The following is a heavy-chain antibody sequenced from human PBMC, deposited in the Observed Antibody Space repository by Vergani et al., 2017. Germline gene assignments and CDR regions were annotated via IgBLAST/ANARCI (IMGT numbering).Heavy chain of an antibody. Sequence: VQLVESGGGVVQPGRSLRLSCAASGFTFSSYGMHWVRQAPGKGLEWVSAISGSGGSTYYADSVKGRFTISRDNSKNTLYLQMNSLKTEDTAVYYCTTSGNVLRYFDWSGYWGQGTLVTVSS. V-gene: IGHV3-23*04. D-gene: IGHD3-9*01. CDR2: ISGSGGST. CDR3: TTSGNVLRYFDWSGY. CDR1: GFTFSSYG. J-gene: IGHJ4*02.